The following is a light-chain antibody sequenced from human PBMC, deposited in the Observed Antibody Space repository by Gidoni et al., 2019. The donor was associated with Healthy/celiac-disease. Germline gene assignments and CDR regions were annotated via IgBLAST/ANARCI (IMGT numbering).Light chain of an antibody. V-gene: IGKV1-5*03. J-gene: IGKJ4*01. CDR1: QSISSW. Sequence: DIQMPHSPSTLSASVGDRVTLTCRATQSISSWLAWYQQKPGKAPKLLIYKASSLESGVPSRFSGSGSGTEFTLTISSLQPDDFATYYCQQYNSYSLTFXGXTKVEIK. CDR2: KAS. CDR3: QQYNSYSLT.